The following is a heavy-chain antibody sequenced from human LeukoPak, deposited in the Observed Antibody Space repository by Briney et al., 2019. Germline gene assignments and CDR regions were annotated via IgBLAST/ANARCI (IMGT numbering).Heavy chain of an antibody. CDR1: EFSISSYS. Sequence: PGGSLRLSCVASEFSISSYSLMWVRQAPGKGLEWVSYINSNGETIYYADSAKGRFTISRDNVKKSVSLQMNSLRVEDTAVYYCATTGIFGVAKGYWGQGALVTVSS. CDR2: INSNGETI. V-gene: IGHV3-48*01. D-gene: IGHD3-3*01. J-gene: IGHJ4*02. CDR3: ATTGIFGVAKGY.